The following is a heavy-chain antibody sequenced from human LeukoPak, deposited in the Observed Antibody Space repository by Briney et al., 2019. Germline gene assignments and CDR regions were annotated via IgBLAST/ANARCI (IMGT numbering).Heavy chain of an antibody. CDR2: ISGYNGNT. Sequence: ASVTVSCKASGYTFTDFGITWVRQAPGQGPEWMVWISGYNGNTNFAQNLQGRVTLTTDTSTTTAYMELRSLTSDYTAVYYCARDLSLIQGSSRLFVCWGEGALVTVSS. D-gene: IGHD3-16*01. CDR3: ARDLSLIQGSSRLFVC. V-gene: IGHV1-18*01. J-gene: IGHJ4*02. CDR1: GYTFTDFG.